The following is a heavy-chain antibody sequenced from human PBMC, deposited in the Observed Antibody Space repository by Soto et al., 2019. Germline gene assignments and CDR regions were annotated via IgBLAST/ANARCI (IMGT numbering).Heavy chain of an antibody. D-gene: IGHD6-19*01. V-gene: IGHV4-30-2*01. CDR2: IYHSGST. J-gene: IGHJ4*02. Sequence: TLSLTCAVSGGSISSGGYSWSWIRQPPGKGLEWIGYIYHSGSTYYNPSLKSRVTISVDRSKNQFSLKLSSVTAADTAVYYCARARVYSSGPDYWGQGTLVTVSS. CDR1: GGSISSGGYS. CDR3: ARARVYSSGPDY.